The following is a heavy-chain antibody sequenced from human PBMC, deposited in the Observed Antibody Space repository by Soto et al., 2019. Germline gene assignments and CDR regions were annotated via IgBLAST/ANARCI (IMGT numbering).Heavy chain of an antibody. J-gene: IGHJ4*02. Sequence: GESLKISCKGSGYSFTSYWIGWVRQMPGKGLEWMGIIYPGDSVTRYSPSFQGQVTISADKSSRTAYLQWSSPKASDTPMYYCAEGSGSYLRLDYWGQGTLVTVAS. CDR1: GYSFTSYW. V-gene: IGHV5-51*01. CDR3: AEGSGSYLRLDY. CDR2: IYPGDSVT. D-gene: IGHD3-10*01.